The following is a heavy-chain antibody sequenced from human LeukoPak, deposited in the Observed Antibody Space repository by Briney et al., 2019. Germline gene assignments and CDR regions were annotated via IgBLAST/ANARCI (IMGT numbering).Heavy chain of an antibody. J-gene: IGHJ5*02. CDR1: GGSISSSSYY. V-gene: IGHV4-39*06. Sequence: SETLSLTCTVSGGSISSSSYYWGWIRQPPGKGLEWIGSIYSGSTYYNPSLKSRVTISVDMSKDQFPLKLSSVTAADTAVYYCARVLAAAGNNWFDPWGQGTLVTVSS. CDR3: ARVLAAAGNNWFDP. D-gene: IGHD6-13*01. CDR2: IYSGST.